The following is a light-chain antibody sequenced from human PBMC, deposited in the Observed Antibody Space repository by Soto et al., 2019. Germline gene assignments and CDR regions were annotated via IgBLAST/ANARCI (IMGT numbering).Light chain of an antibody. J-gene: IGLJ2*01. CDR3: CSYAGSRTFV. Sequence: LTQPASVSGSPEQSITISCTGTSSDVGAYNLVSWYQQLPGKAPRLIIYEGTKRPSGISHRFSGSKSDNTASLTISGLRAEDEAHYHCCSYAGSRTFVFGGGTKVTVL. CDR2: EGT. V-gene: IGLV2-23*01. CDR1: SSDVGAYNL.